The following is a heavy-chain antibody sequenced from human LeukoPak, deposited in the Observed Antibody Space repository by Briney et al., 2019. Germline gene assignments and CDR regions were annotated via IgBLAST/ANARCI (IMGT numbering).Heavy chain of an antibody. J-gene: IGHJ4*02. Sequence: GGSLRLSCAASGFTFSTYAMSWVRQAAGKGLEWVSLISGSGGGTYYADSVKGRFTISRDNSKNTLYLQLNSLRVEDTAVYYCARAESRAFDYWGQGTLVTVSS. V-gene: IGHV3-23*01. CDR2: ISGSGGGT. CDR3: ARAESRAFDY. CDR1: GFTFSTYA.